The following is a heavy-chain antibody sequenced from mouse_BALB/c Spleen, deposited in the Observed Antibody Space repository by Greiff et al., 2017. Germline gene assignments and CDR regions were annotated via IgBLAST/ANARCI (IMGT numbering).Heavy chain of an antibody. CDR1: GFSLRTSGMG. J-gene: IGHJ3*01. Sequence: QVTLKECGPGILQPSQTLSLTCSFSGFSLRTSGMGVSWIRQPSGKGLEWLAHIYWDDDKRYNPSLKSRLTISKDTSRNQVFLKITSVDTADTATYYCARYDYDGAYWGQGTLVTVAA. D-gene: IGHD2-4*01. CDR2: IYWDDDK. V-gene: IGHV8-12*01. CDR3: ARYDYDGAY.